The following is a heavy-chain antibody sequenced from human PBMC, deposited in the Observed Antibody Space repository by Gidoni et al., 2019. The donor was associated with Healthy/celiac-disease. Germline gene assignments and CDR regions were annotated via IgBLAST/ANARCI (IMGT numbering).Heavy chain of an antibody. V-gene: IGHV3-33*08. Sequence: QVQLVESGGGVVQPGRSLRLSCAASGFTFSSYGLPWVRQAPGKGLEWVAVIWYDGSNKYYADSVKGRFTISRDNSKNTLYLQMNSLRAEDTAVYYCARDKAPLNYDIPRGGWYFQHWGQGTLVTVSS. J-gene: IGHJ1*01. CDR2: IWYDGSNK. CDR1: GFTFSSYG. CDR3: ARDKAPLNYDIPRGGWYFQH. D-gene: IGHD3-9*01.